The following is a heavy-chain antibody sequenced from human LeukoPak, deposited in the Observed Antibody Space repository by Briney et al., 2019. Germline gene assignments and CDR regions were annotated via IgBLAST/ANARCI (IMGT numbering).Heavy chain of an antibody. D-gene: IGHD4-17*01. CDR1: GYTFTSYD. J-gene: IGHJ6*03. V-gene: IGHV1-8*01. CDR3: ARVSVTISLGYYYYYYMDV. Sequence: GASVKVSCKASGYTFTSYDINWVRQATGQGLEWMGWMNPNSGNTGYAQKFQGRVTTTRNTSISTAYMELSSLRSEDTAVYYCARVSVTISLGYYYYYYMDVWGKGTTVTISS. CDR2: MNPNSGNT.